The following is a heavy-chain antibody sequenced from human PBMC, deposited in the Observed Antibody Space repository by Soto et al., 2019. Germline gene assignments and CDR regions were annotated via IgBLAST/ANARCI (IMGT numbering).Heavy chain of an antibody. CDR1: GFTVSSNY. J-gene: IGHJ4*02. V-gene: IGHV3-53*01. CDR3: ARGTLYSSGWYDY. Sequence: PGGSLRLSCAACGFTVSSNYMSWVRQAPGKGLEWVSVIYSGGSTYYADSVKGRFTISRDNSKNTLYLQMNSLRAEDTAVYYCARGTLYSSGWYDYWGQGTLVTVSS. CDR2: IYSGGST. D-gene: IGHD6-19*01.